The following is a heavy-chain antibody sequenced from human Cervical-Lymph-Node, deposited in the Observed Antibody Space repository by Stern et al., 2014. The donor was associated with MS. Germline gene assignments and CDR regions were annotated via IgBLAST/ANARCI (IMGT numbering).Heavy chain of an antibody. J-gene: IGHJ4*02. Sequence: EVQLLESGGGSVQPGGSLRLSCAASGFTVSNNYMSWVRQAPGKGLEWVSIIYSGDNTYYADSVKGRFTISRDNSENTLYLQMNSLRVEDTAVYYCASNVDTDFDSWGQGTLVTVSS. D-gene: IGHD5-18*01. CDR1: GFTVSNNY. V-gene: IGHV3-66*01. CDR3: ASNVDTDFDS. CDR2: IYSGDNT.